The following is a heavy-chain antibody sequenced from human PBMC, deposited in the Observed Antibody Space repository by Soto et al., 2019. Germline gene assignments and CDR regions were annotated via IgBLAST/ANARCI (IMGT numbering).Heavy chain of an antibody. CDR3: ATAEVDD. CDR2: MNSDGRTT. J-gene: IGHJ4*02. Sequence: XATLKISGAASGFNFGNNWKHWVRQAPGKGLEWVSRMNSDGRTTNYAASVKGRFTVFRDNNKHTLYLQLNSLRAEATAEYYFATAEVDDWGPGTLVTVSS. V-gene: IGHV3-74*01. CDR1: GFNFGNNW.